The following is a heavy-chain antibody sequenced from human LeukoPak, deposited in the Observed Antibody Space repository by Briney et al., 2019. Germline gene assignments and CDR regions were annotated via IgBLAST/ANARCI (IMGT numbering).Heavy chain of an antibody. CDR1: GYTFTSYA. CDR3: ARGSRVVPAAMPGRNYYGMDV. Sequence: ASVKVSCKASGYTFTSYAMKWVRQAPGQGLEWMGWINTNAGSPTYAQGFTGRFVFSLDTSVSTAYLQICSLKAEDTAVYYCARGSRVVPAAMPGRNYYGMDVWGKGTTVTVSS. V-gene: IGHV7-4-1*01. CDR2: INTNAGSP. D-gene: IGHD2-2*01. J-gene: IGHJ6*04.